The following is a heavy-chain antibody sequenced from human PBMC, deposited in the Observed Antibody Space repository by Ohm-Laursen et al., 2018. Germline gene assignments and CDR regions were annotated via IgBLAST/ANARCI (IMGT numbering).Heavy chain of an antibody. CDR1: GGSISSYY. J-gene: IGHJ6*02. Sequence: TLSLTCIVSGGSISSYYWSWIRQPPGKGLEWIGYIYYSGSTNYNPSLKSRVTISVDTSKNQFSLKLSSVTAADTAVYYCARDSLVGYYYYYGMDVWGQGTTVTVSS. CDR2: IYYSGST. CDR3: ARDSLVGYYYYYGMDV. D-gene: IGHD2-21*01. V-gene: IGHV4-59*01.